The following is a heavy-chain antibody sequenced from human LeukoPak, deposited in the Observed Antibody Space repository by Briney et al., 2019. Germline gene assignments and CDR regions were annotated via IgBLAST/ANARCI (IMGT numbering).Heavy chain of an antibody. J-gene: IGHJ4*02. D-gene: IGHD3-22*01. V-gene: IGHV3-64*01. Sequence: GGSLRLSYAASVFLFGSYAIHWVRQATAKGLEYVSAISSNGGSTSYANSVTGRFTISRDNSKSTLYLQMGSLRAEDMAVYYCARSSIIVVSILDCWGQGVLVTVSS. CDR1: VFLFGSYA. CDR2: ISSNGGST. CDR3: ARSSIIVVSILDC.